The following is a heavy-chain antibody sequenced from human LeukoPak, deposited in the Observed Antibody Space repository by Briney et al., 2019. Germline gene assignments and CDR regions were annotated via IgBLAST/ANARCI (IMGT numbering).Heavy chain of an antibody. CDR2: ISGSVGST. J-gene: IGHJ6*03. CDR1: GFTFSSYA. CDR3: AKAKGVTPLSYYYYYYMDV. Sequence: GGSLRLSCAASGFTFSSYAMSWVRQAPGKGLEWVSAISGSVGSTYCADSVKGRFTISRDNSKNTLYLQMNSLRAEDTAVYYCAKAKGVTPLSYYYYYYMDVWGKGTTVTVSS. D-gene: IGHD2-21*02. V-gene: IGHV3-23*01.